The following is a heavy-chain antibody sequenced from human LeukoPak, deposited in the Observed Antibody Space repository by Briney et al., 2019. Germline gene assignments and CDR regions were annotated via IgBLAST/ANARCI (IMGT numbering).Heavy chain of an antibody. CDR3: ATSSGYGFLFEY. Sequence: ASVKVSCKASGYTFTEHYIHWVRQAPGQGLEWMGGFDPEDGETIYAQNFQGRVIMTEDTSTDTAYMEVRSLRSEDTAVYYCATSSGYGFLFEYWGQGTLVTVSS. D-gene: IGHD3-22*01. CDR1: GYTFTEHY. CDR2: FDPEDGET. J-gene: IGHJ4*02. V-gene: IGHV1-24*01.